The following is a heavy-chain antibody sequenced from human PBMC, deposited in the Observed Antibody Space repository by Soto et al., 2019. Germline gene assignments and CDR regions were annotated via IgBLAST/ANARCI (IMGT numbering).Heavy chain of an antibody. CDR1: GDYINNYY. V-gene: IGHV4-59*01. D-gene: IGHD6-13*01. CDR3: AKYRRTEAEGFTLDY. CDR2: IYYTGSP. J-gene: IGHJ4*02. Sequence: SETLSLTCTVSGDYINNYYWSWIRQPPGKRLEWIGHIYYTGSPTYNPSLESRVTMSVDTSKNQFSLKLNSVNAADTAVYYCAKYRRTEAEGFTLDYWGWGTLV.